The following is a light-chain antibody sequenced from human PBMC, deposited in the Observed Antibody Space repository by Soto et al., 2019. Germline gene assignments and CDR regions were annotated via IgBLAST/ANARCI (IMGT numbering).Light chain of an antibody. Sequence: EIVMTQSPATLSVSPGERATLSCRASQFVSSNLAWYQQKPGQAPRLLIYGASTRATGIPARFSGSGSGTEFTLTISSLQSEDFAVYYWQEYNNWPPGTFGQGTKVEIK. CDR3: QEYNNWPPGT. V-gene: IGKV3D-15*01. J-gene: IGKJ1*01. CDR2: GAS. CDR1: QFVSSN.